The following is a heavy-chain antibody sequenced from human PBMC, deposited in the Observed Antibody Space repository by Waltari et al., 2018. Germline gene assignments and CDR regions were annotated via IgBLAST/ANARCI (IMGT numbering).Heavy chain of an antibody. J-gene: IGHJ4*02. D-gene: IGHD2-15*01. Sequence: EVQLLESGGGLVQPGGSLRLSCAASGFTFSSYALSWVRQAPGKGLEWVSAISGSGGSTYYADSGKGRFTISRDNSKNTLYLQMNSLRAEDTAVYYCAKGSYCSGGSCYERGFDYWGQGTLVTVSS. V-gene: IGHV3-23*01. CDR1: GFTFSSYA. CDR2: ISGSGGST. CDR3: AKGSYCSGGSCYERGFDY.